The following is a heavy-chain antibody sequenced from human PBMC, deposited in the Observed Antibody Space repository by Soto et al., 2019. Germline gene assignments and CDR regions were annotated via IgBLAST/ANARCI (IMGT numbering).Heavy chain of an antibody. J-gene: IGHJ6*02. CDR2: INPSGGST. CDR1: GYTFTSYY. D-gene: IGHD6-13*01. Sequence: QVQLVQSGAEVKKPGASVKVSCKASGYTFTSYYMHWVRQAPGQGLEWMGIINPSGGSTSYAQKFQGRVTMTRDTSTSTVYMELSSLRSEDTAVYYCARGQQLGGEYYYGMDVWGQGTTVTVSS. CDR3: ARGQQLGGEYYYGMDV. V-gene: IGHV1-46*01.